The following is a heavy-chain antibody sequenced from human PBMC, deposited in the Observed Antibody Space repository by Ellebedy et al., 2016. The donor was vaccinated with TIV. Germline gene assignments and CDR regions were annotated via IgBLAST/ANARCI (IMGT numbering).Heavy chain of an antibody. Sequence: PGGSLRLSCAGSGFTFSSYWMSWVRQAPGKGLEWVANINKDGSEKYYVDSVKGRFTSSRDNATKSLYLQMNSLRAEDTAVYYCVRYVAAFDIWGQGTMVTVSS. CDR3: VRYVAAFDI. CDR2: INKDGSEK. J-gene: IGHJ3*02. V-gene: IGHV3-7*03. D-gene: IGHD3-16*01. CDR1: GFTFSSYW.